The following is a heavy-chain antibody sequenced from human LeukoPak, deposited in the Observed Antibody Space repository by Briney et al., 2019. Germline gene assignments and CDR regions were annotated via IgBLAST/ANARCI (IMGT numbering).Heavy chain of an antibody. D-gene: IGHD2-15*01. Sequence: AETLSLTCGVSGGSISSSNGWSWVHQPPGKGLEWIGEIYHSGSTNYNPSLKSRVTISVDKSKNQFSLKLSSVTDADTAVYYCARLRCSGGSCYSEFSDYYYGLDVWGKGTTVTVSS. J-gene: IGHJ6*04. CDR1: GGSISSSNG. CDR2: IYHSGST. CDR3: ARLRCSGGSCYSEFSDYYYGLDV. V-gene: IGHV4-4*02.